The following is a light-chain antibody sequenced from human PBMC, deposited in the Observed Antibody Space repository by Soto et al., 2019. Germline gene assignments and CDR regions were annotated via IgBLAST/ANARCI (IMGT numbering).Light chain of an antibody. Sequence: DIQMTQSPSSVSASVGERVTITCRANQGFSRWLAWYQQKPGKAPKLLIYAASSLQSGVPSRFTGTGSATHFTLTIISLQPEDFAPYYFQQAGSFPYTFGQGTKLEIK. J-gene: IGKJ2*01. CDR3: QQAGSFPYT. V-gene: IGKV1-12*01. CDR2: AAS. CDR1: QGFSRW.